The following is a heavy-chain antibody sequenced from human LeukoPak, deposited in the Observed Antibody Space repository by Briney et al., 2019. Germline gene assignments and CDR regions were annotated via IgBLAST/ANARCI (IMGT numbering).Heavy chain of an antibody. J-gene: IGHJ4*02. CDR1: GFTLSSYG. CDR2: IWYDGSNK. CDR3: ARDAYPDTAMVNF. V-gene: IGHV3-33*01. Sequence: GGSLRLSCAASGFTLSSYGMHWVRQAPGKGLEWVAVIWYDGSNKYYADSVKGRFTISRDNSKNTLYLQMNSLRAEDTAVYYCARDAYPDTAMVNFWGQGTLVTVSS. D-gene: IGHD5-18*01.